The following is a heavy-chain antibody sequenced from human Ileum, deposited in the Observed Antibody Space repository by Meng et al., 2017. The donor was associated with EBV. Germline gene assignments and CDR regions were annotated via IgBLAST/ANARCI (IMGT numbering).Heavy chain of an antibody. CDR3: ARDLRVGGAFDY. CDR2: VNYNGDS. Sequence: QVQLQQSGPGLVRPSETLSLTCTGSGASVTSSGYYWSWLRQSPGKGLEWLGYVNYNGDSTYNPSLKSRVTIFIDTSKKQFYLNLTSATAADTAIYYCARDLRVGGAFDYWGQGTLVTVSS. CDR1: GASVTSSGYY. D-gene: IGHD1-26*01. V-gene: IGHV4-61*08. J-gene: IGHJ4*02.